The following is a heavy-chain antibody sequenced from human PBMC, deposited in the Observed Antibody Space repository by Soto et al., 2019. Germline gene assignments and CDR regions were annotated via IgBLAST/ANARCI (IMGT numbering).Heavy chain of an antibody. CDR2: ISYDGSNK. CDR1: GFTFSSYG. J-gene: IGHJ6*02. CDR3: AKDQLSGKGGYYYYGMDV. D-gene: IGHD3-9*01. V-gene: IGHV3-30*18. Sequence: GGSLRLSCAASGFTFSSYGMHWVRQAPGKGLEWLAVISYDGSNKYYADSVKGRFTISRDNSKNTLYLQMNSLRAEDTAVYYCAKDQLSGKGGYYYYGMDVWGQGTTVTVSS.